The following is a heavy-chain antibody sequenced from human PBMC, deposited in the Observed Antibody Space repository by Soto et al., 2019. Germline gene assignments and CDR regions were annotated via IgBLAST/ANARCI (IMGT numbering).Heavy chain of an antibody. CDR2: ISYDGSNK. D-gene: IGHD1-26*01. CDR1: GFTFSSYA. CDR3: ARESVGATYYYGMDV. V-gene: IGHV3-30-3*01. J-gene: IGHJ6*02. Sequence: QVQLVESGGGVVQPGRSLRLSCAASGFTFSSYAMHWVRQAPGKGLEWVAVISYDGSNKYYADFVKGRFTISRDNSKNTLYLQMNSLRAEDTAVYYCARESVGATYYYGMDVWGQGTTVTVSS.